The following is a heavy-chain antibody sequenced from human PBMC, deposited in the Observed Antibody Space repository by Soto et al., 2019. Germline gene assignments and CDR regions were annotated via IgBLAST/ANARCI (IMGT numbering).Heavy chain of an antibody. CDR3: ARGAGSSSGWYWGAEYFQH. D-gene: IGHD6-19*01. J-gene: IGHJ1*01. CDR1: GGTFSSYA. CDR2: IIPIFGTA. V-gene: IGHV1-69*06. Sequence: QVQLVQSGAEVKKPGSSVKVSCKASGGTFSSYAISWVRQAPGQGLEWMGGIIPIFGTANYAQKFQGRVTITADKSTSTAYMELSSVRSEDTAVYYCARGAGSSSGWYWGAEYFQHWGQGTLVTVSS.